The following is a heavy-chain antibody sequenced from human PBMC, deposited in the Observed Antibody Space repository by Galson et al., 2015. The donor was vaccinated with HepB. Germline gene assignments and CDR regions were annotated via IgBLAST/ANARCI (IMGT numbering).Heavy chain of an antibody. CDR1: GYTFTGYY. CDR3: AVGYCSGGSCYAIDY. Sequence: SVKVSCKASGYTFTGYYMHWVRQAPGQGLEWMGWINPNSGGTNYAQKFQGRVTMTRDTSISTAYMELSRLRSDDTAVYYCAVGYCSGGSCYAIDYWGQGTLVTVSS. J-gene: IGHJ4*02. D-gene: IGHD2-15*01. V-gene: IGHV1-2*02. CDR2: INPNSGGT.